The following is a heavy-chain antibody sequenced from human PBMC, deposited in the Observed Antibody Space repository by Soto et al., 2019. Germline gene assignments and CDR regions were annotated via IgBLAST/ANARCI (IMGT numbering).Heavy chain of an antibody. CDR1: GFSLSTNGVG. J-gene: IGHJ4*02. D-gene: IGHD3-10*02. CDR2: IYWDDDK. CDR3: AHSPRITMYDY. Sequence: QITLKESGPTLVKPTQTLTLTCSFSGFSLSTNGVGVGWIRQPPGKALEWLALIYWDDDKRYSPSLKSRLTITKDTSKNRVVLTMTNMDPVDTATYYCAHSPRITMYDYWGQGTLVTVSS. V-gene: IGHV2-5*02.